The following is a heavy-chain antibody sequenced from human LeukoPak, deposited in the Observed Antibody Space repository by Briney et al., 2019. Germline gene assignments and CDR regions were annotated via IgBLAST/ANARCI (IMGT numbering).Heavy chain of an antibody. CDR1: GGTFSSYA. Sequence: ASVKVSCKASGGTFSSYAISWVRQAPGQGLEWMGGIIPMFGTANYAQKFQGRVTITTDESTSAAHMELSSLRSEDTAVYYCARGGYCGGDCYWISYYWGQGTLVTVSS. D-gene: IGHD2-21*02. CDR3: ARGGYCGGDCYWISYY. V-gene: IGHV1-69*05. J-gene: IGHJ4*02. CDR2: IIPMFGTA.